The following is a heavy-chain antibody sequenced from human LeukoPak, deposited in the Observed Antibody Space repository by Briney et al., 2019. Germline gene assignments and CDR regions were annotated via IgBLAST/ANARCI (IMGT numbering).Heavy chain of an antibody. J-gene: IGHJ4*02. CDR1: GFTFSSYG. V-gene: IGHV3-30*02. CDR3: ARDKGGDWAFNY. D-gene: IGHD2-21*02. Sequence: GGSLRLSCAASGFTFSSYGMHWVRQAPGKGLEWVAFIRYDGSNKYYADSVKGRFTISRDNAKNSLYLQMNSLRAEDTAVYYCARDKGGDWAFNYWGQGTLVTVSS. CDR2: IRYDGSNK.